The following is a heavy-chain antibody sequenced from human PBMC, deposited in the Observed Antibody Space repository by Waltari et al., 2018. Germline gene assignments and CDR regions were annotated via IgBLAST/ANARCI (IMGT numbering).Heavy chain of an antibody. CDR1: SATIAATDNY. CDR3: ARQQSVPTSGCFDF. CDR2: IHRGGNT. J-gene: IGHJ4*02. Sequence: QVRLQESGPGLVKTSETLSLTCSVSSATIAATDNYWAWIRQPPGKGLEWIGSIHRGGNTYYNPSLKSRVTISVDTSKNRFSLKVDSVTAADTSIYYCARQQSVPTSGCFDFWGQGAQVAVSA. D-gene: IGHD3-10*01. V-gene: IGHV4-39*01.